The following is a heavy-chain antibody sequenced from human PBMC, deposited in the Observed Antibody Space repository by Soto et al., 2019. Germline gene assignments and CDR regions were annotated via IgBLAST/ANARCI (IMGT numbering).Heavy chain of an antibody. D-gene: IGHD6-13*01. V-gene: IGHV4-59*01. Sequence: PSETLSLTCTVSGGSMRNYFWTWIRQPPGKGLEWIGYIHYSGTTSFFPSYNPSLRSRVTISEDTSKNQFSLKLLSVTTADTAVYFCAAGEASSRNLAPYSWGSCGQGTRVTVSS. CDR2: IHYSGTT. J-gene: IGHJ1*01. CDR1: GGSMRNYF. CDR3: AAGEASSRNLAPYSWGS.